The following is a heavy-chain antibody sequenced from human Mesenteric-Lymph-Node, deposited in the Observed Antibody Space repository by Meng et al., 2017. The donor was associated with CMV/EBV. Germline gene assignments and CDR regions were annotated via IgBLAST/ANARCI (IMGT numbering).Heavy chain of an antibody. CDR3: VKDEADIVVVVSGFDYYYAMDV. CDR2: IRFDGTKK. CDR1: GFTFNNYG. J-gene: IGHJ6*02. D-gene: IGHD2-21*01. V-gene: IGHV3-30*02. Sequence: GESLKISCAASGFTFNNYGMHWVRQAPGKGLESVAFIRFDGTKKYYADSVKGRFTISRDNSRNAVSLQMDSLKAEDTAVYYCVKDEADIVVVVSGFDYYYAMDVWGQGTTVTVSS.